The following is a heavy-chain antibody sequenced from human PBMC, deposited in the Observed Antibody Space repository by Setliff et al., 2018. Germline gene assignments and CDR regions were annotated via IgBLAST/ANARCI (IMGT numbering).Heavy chain of an antibody. V-gene: IGHV3-30*04. CDR2: ISYDGTIT. CDR1: GFLFSNNA. D-gene: IGHD2-15*01. J-gene: IGHJ4*02. CDR3: ASSSGGNYEAYFDY. Sequence: GGSLRLSCAASGFLFSNNAVHWVRQTPGKGLEWVAVISYDGTITHYVDSGKGRFSISSDNSQNTLYLQMNSLSPEDTALYYCASSSGGNYEAYFDYWGQGTLVTVSS.